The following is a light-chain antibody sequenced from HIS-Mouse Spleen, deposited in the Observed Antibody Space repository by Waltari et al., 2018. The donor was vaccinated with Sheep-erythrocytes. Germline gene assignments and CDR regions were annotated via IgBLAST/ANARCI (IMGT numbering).Light chain of an antibody. J-gene: IGLJ3*02. CDR2: RSN. CDR3: AAWDDSLSGNWV. V-gene: IGLV1-47*01. CDR1: TPKTGLNY. Sequence: QSVMTQPPSASWTPGQRVTTSCSGTTPKTGLNYVYWYQELPGTAPKLLIYRSNLRLSGVPDRFSGSKSGTSASLAISGLRSEDEADYYCAAWDDSLSGNWVFGGGTKLTVL.